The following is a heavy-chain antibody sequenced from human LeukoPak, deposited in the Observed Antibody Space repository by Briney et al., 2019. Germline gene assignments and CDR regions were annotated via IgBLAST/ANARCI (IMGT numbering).Heavy chain of an antibody. CDR3: ARSKGAGSYLTYYFDY. D-gene: IGHD3-10*01. CDR1: GGSISSGGYY. V-gene: IGHV4-31*03. CDR2: IYYSGST. Sequence: SQTLSLTCTVSGGSISSGGYYWSWIRQHPGKGLEWIGYIYYSGSTYYNPSLKSRVTISVDTSKNQFSLKLSSVTAADTAVYYCARSKGAGSYLTYYFDYWGQGTLVTVSS. J-gene: IGHJ4*02.